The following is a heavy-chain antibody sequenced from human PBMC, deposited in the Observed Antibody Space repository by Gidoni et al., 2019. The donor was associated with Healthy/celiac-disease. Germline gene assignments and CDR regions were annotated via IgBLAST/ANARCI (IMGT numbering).Heavy chain of an antibody. CDR2: IYYFGST. CDR3: ARELGDGWFDP. Sequence: QVQLQESGPGLVKPSETLSLTCTVSGGSVSSGSYYWSWIRQPPGKGLEWIGYIYYFGSTNYNPSLKSRVTISVDTSKNQFSLKLSSVTAADTAVYYCARELGDGWFDPWGQGTLVTVSS. J-gene: IGHJ5*02. CDR1: GGSVSSGSYY. V-gene: IGHV4-61*01.